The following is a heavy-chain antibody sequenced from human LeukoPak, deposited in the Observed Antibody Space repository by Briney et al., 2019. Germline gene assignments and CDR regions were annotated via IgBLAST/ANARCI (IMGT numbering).Heavy chain of an antibody. V-gene: IGHV3-30*02. CDR2: IRHDGSNK. Sequence: GGSLRLSCAASGFTFSSYGMHWVRQAPGKGLEWVAFIRHDGSNKYYADSVKGRFTISRDNSKNTLYLQMNSLRAEDTAVYYCANFPVAGTRRDDYWGQGTLVTVSS. J-gene: IGHJ4*02. CDR1: GFTFSSYG. D-gene: IGHD6-19*01. CDR3: ANFPVAGTRRDDY.